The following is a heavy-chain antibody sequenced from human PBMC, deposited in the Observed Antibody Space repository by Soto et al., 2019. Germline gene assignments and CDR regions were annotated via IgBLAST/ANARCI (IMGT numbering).Heavy chain of an antibody. J-gene: IGHJ5*02. V-gene: IGHV3-48*01. CDR1: GFTFRHYS. D-gene: IGHD3-10*01. CDR2: ISTSSSPR. Sequence: EVQLVESGGGLVQPGGSLRLSCAASGFTFRHYSMHWVRQAPGKGLEWVAYISTSSSPRYYADSVKGRFTISRENAKNSLYLQMNNLRAEDTGLYYCARGRSNSYDSTPPPRFDPWGQGTLVTVSS. CDR3: ARGRSNSYDSTPPPRFDP.